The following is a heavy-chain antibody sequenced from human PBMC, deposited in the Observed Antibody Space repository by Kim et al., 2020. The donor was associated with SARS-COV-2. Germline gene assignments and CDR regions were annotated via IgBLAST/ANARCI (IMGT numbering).Heavy chain of an antibody. CDR1: GGSFSGYY. Sequence: SETLSLTCAVYGGSFSGYYWSWIRQPPGKGLEWIGEINHSGSTNYNPSLKSRVTISVDTSKNQFSLKLSSVTAANTAVYYCARRLPANLPPRNDYYYYGMDVWGQGTTVTVSS. CDR2: INHSGST. V-gene: IGHV4-34*01. D-gene: IGHD1-1*01. J-gene: IGHJ6*02. CDR3: ARRLPANLPPRNDYYYYGMDV.